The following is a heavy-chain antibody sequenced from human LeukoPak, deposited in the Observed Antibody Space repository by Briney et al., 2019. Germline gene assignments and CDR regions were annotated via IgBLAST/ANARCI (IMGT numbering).Heavy chain of an antibody. CDR2: IDSDGSAT. CDR1: GFTFSSYW. J-gene: IGHJ4*02. D-gene: IGHD6-13*01. V-gene: IGHV3-74*01. CDR3: TTHRVAGGTIDY. Sequence: GGPLRLSCAASGFTFSSYWMHWVRQAPGKGLVWVSRIDSDGSATNYADSVKGRFTISRDNAKNTLYLRMNSLRAEDTAVYYCTTHRVAGGTIDYWGQGTLATVSS.